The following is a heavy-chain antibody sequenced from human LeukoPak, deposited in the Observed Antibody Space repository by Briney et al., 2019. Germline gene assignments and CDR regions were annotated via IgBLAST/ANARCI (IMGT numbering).Heavy chain of an antibody. Sequence: SETLSLTCTVSRGSISSYFWSWIRQPPGKGLEWIGYIYYSGSTNYNPSLKSRVTISVDTSKNQFSLKLSSVTAADTAVYYCARVFPSAMVRGVDVGWFDPWGQGTLVTVSS. J-gene: IGHJ5*02. CDR3: ARVFPSAMVRGVDVGWFDP. V-gene: IGHV4-59*01. D-gene: IGHD3-10*01. CDR2: IYYSGST. CDR1: RGSISSYF.